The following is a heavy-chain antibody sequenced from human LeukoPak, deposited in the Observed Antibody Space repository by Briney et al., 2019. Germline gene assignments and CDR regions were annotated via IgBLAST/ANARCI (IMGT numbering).Heavy chain of an antibody. D-gene: IGHD6-6*01. J-gene: IGHJ4*02. CDR3: ARDLVSIAAFFDY. Sequence: ASVKVSCKASGYTFTAHYLHWVRQAPGQGLEWMAWINHNSGGTKYAEKFQGRVAVTRDTSTSTAYMELSRLRSDDTAVYYCARDLVSIAAFFDYWGQGTLVTVSS. V-gene: IGHV1-2*02. CDR1: GYTFTAHY. CDR2: INHNSGGT.